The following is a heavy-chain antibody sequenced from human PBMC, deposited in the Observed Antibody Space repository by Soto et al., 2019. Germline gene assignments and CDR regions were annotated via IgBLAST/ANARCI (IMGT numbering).Heavy chain of an antibody. Sequence: EVQLLESGGGLVQPGGSLRLSCAASGFTFSSYAMSWVRQAPGKGLEWVSAISGSGGSTYYADSVKGRFTISRDNSKNTLKLKMNGLRAKETAVYYCVKGGYGDLNDLDCWGQGTLVTVSS. CDR2: ISGSGGST. V-gene: IGHV3-23*01. D-gene: IGHD4-17*01. J-gene: IGHJ4*02. CDR3: VKGGYGDLNDLDC. CDR1: GFTFSSYA.